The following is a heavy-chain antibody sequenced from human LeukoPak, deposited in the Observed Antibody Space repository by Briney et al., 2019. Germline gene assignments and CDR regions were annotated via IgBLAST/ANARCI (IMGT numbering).Heavy chain of an antibody. CDR3: AREPTYSSSWHTSCDY. CDR1: GFTFSSYE. D-gene: IGHD6-13*01. CDR2: ITGSSSSI. V-gene: IGHV3-48*03. Sequence: GGSLRLSCAASGFTFSSYEMNWVRQAPGKGLEWVSYITGSSSSIYYADSVKGRFTISRDSAKNLLYLQMNSLRAEDTAVYYCAREPTYSSSWHTSCDYWGQGILVTVSS. J-gene: IGHJ4*02.